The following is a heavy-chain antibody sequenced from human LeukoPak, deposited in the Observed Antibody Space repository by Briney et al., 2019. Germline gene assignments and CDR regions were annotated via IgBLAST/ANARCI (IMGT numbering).Heavy chain of an antibody. CDR2: ISSSSSYI. CDR1: GFTFSSYS. D-gene: IGHD3-16*02. CDR3: ARAGYDYVWGIYRYFFSGFDY. Sequence: PGGSLRLSCAASGFTFSSYSMNWVRQAPGKGLEWVSSISSSSSYIYYADSVKGRFTISRDNAKNSLYLQMNSLRAEDTAVYYCARAGYDYVWGIYRYFFSGFDYWGQGTLVTVSS. J-gene: IGHJ4*02. V-gene: IGHV3-21*01.